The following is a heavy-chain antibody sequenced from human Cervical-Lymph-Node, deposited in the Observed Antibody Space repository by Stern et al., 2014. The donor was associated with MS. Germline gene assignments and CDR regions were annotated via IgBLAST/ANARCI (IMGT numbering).Heavy chain of an antibody. V-gene: IGHV3-7*01. CDR1: GFIFSHYW. Sequence: EVQLVESGGGLVQPGGSLSVSCAASGFIFSHYWMSWVRQAPGKGLEWVAQIKQDGTEKHYVDSVKGRFTISRDNLKNSLYLQMHSLRAEDTAVYYCARDYDFWSGYSSYYYGLDVWGQGTTVTVSS. CDR2: IKQDGTEK. D-gene: IGHD3-3*01. CDR3: ARDYDFWSGYSSYYYGLDV. J-gene: IGHJ6*02.